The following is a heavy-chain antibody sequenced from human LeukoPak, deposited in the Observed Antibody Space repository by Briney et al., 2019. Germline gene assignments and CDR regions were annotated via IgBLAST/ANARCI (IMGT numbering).Heavy chain of an antibody. Sequence: GSLRLSCAASGFTFSDYYMGWIRQAPGKGLEWVSYISSSSSYTNYADSVKGRFTISRDNAKNSLYLQMNSLRAEDTAVYYCARDEGYSDGSCDYWGQGTLVTVSS. J-gene: IGHJ4*02. V-gene: IGHV3-11*06. CDR1: GFTFSDYY. CDR3: ARDEGYSDGSCDY. CDR2: ISSSSSYT. D-gene: IGHD5-18*01.